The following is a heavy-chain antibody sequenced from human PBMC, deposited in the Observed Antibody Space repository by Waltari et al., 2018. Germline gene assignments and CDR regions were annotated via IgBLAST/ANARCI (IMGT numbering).Heavy chain of an antibody. CDR2: IMPSLGIA. V-gene: IGHV1-69*02. CDR3: AVRSGYSSSWNDY. D-gene: IGHD6-13*01. J-gene: IGHJ4*02. Sequence: QVQLVQSGAEVKKPALSVQVSCKASLGTFSRYTISSVRQAPGQGLEWMGRIMPSLGIANDAKKFQGRVTITADKSTSTAYMELSSLRSEDTAVYYCAVRSGYSSSWNDYWGQGTLVTVSS. CDR1: LGTFSRYT.